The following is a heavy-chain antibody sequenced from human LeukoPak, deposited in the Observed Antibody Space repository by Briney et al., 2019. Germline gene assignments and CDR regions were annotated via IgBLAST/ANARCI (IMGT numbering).Heavy chain of an antibody. CDR1: EFTVYNSY. V-gene: IGHV3-53*01. CDR2: IYSGGDT. Sequence: GGSLRLSCAVSEFTVYNSYMSGVRQAPGKGLEWVSIIYSGGDTFYVDSVKGRFTISRDKSKNTVYLQMNSLRAEDTAVYYCATRDRNNGVDYWGQGTQVTVSS. D-gene: IGHD2-8*01. CDR3: ATRDRNNGVDY. J-gene: IGHJ4*02.